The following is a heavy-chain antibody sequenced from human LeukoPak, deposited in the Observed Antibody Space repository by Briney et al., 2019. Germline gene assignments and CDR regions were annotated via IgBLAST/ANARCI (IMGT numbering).Heavy chain of an antibody. CDR1: GFTFSSYG. V-gene: IGHV3-33*01. D-gene: IGHD3-9*01. CDR3: ARDGSDILTGYYVRSGFQH. CDR2: IWYDGSKK. J-gene: IGHJ1*01. Sequence: GGSLRLSCAASGFTFSSYGMHWVRQAPGKGLEWVAVIWYDGSKKYYEDSVKGRFTISRDNSKNTLYLQMNSLRAEDTAVYYCARDGSDILTGYYVRSGFQHWGQGTLVTVSS.